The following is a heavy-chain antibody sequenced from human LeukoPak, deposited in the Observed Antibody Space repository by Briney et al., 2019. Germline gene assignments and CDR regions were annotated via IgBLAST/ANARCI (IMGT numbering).Heavy chain of an antibody. CDR3: ARDNSRDYSVGGSAWWFDP. V-gene: IGHV1-46*01. J-gene: IGHJ5*02. D-gene: IGHD1-26*01. CDR2: INLTGSST. Sequence: ASVKVSCKASGYTFTGYYMHWVRQAPGQGLEWMGLINLTGSSTSYAQKFQGRLSLTRVMSTSTDYMELTSLRSEDTAVYYCARDNSRDYSVGGSAWWFDPWGQGTLVTVSS. CDR1: GYTFTGYY.